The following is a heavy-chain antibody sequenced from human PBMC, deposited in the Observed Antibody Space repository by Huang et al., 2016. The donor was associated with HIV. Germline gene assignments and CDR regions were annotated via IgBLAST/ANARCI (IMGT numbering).Heavy chain of an antibody. CDR3: ARGQGGYYYYYMDV. CDR2: INHSEIT. CDR1: GGSFSGYY. Sequence: QVQLQQWGAGLLRPSETLSLTCAVYGGSFSGYYGTWIRQPPGKGLEWIGEINHSEITNYNPSLKSRVTISVDTSRNQFSLTLTSVTAADTAVYYCARGQGGYYYYYMDVWGKGTTVTVSS. J-gene: IGHJ6*03. V-gene: IGHV4-34*01.